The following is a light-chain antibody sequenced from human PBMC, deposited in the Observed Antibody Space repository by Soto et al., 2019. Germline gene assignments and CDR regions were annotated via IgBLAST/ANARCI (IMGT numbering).Light chain of an antibody. V-gene: IGKV3-15*01. CDR3: QQYNNWPLT. Sequence: VFTQSPSTLSLYPGERATLSCRASQSISSDLAWYQQKPGQAPRLLIYGASTTATGITARFSGSGSGSEFTLTISSLQSEDFAVYNCQQYNNWPLTFGGGTKVDIK. J-gene: IGKJ4*01. CDR1: QSISSD. CDR2: GAS.